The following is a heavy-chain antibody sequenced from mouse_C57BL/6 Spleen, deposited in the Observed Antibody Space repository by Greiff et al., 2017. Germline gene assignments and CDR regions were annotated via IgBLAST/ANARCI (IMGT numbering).Heavy chain of an antibody. D-gene: IGHD2-5*01. Sequence: QVQLQQPGAELVMPGASVKLSCKASGYTFTSYWMHWVKQRPGQGLEWFGEIDPSDSYTNYNQKFKGKSTLTVDKSSSTAYMQLSSLTSEDSAVYYCARADSNYYFDYWGQGTTLTVSS. J-gene: IGHJ2*01. V-gene: IGHV1-69*01. CDR2: IDPSDSYT. CDR3: ARADSNYYFDY. CDR1: GYTFTSYW.